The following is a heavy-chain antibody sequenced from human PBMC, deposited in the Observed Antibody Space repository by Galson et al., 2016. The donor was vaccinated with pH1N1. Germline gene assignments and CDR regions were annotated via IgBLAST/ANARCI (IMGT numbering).Heavy chain of an antibody. CDR1: GFPFSTYW. CDR3: ARAVGGGSCH. J-gene: IGHJ4*02. CDR2: INQDGSAK. V-gene: IGHV3-7*05. Sequence: SLRLSCAASGFPFSTYWMHWVRQAPGKGPEWVANINQDGSAKYYVDSVKGRFTISRDNAKNSVYLQMNSLRAEDTAVYYCARAVGGGSCHWGQGTLVTVSS. D-gene: IGHD2-15*01.